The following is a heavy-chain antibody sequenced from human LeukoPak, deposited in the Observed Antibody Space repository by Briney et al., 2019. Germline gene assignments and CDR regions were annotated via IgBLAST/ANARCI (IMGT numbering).Heavy chain of an antibody. CDR3: VKDMIGCEEPAAGNGELDY. Sequence: GGCLRLSCSASGFTFSSYAMHWVRQAPGKGLEYVSAIPIQGGSTYYTDSVKGRFTISRDNSKNTLYLQMSSLRAEDTAVYYCVKDMIGCEEPAAGNGELDYWGQGTLVTV. CDR2: IPIQGGST. V-gene: IGHV3-64D*06. CDR1: GFTFSSYA. J-gene: IGHJ4*02. D-gene: IGHD6-13*01.